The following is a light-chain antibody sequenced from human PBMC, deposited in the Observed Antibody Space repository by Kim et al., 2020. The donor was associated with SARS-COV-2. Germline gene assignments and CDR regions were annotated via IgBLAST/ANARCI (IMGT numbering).Light chain of an antibody. Sequence: QSVLTQPPSVSAAPGQKVTISCSGSNSNIGHNSVSWYQQLPGTAHKLLIYDNNKRPSGIPDRFSGSKSGTSATLGITGLQTGDDADYYCGTWDSSLSAGVFGGGTQLTVL. J-gene: IGLJ3*02. CDR2: DNN. CDR3: GTWDSSLSAGV. V-gene: IGLV1-51*01. CDR1: NSNIGHNS.